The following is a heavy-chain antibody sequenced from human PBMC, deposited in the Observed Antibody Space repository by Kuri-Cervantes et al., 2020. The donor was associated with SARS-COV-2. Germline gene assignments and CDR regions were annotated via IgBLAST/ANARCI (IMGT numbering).Heavy chain of an antibody. CDR2: IYYSGST. D-gene: IGHD1-26*01. J-gene: IGHJ4*02. CDR3: ARQTRYSGSYYHDY. V-gene: IGHV4-34*01. Sequence: SETLSLTCAVYGGSFSGYYWSWIRQPPGKGLEWIGSIYYSGSTYYNPSLKSRVTISVDTSKNQFSLKLSSVTAADTAVYYCARQTRYSGSYYHDYWGQGTLVTVSS. CDR1: GGSFSGYY.